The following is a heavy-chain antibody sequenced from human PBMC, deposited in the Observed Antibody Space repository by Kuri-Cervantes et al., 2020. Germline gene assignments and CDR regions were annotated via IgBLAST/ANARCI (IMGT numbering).Heavy chain of an antibody. CDR1: GITFSSYE. CDR3: AAVGRSSRPGY. CDR2: IDYSGSAK. D-gene: IGHD6-6*01. V-gene: IGHV3-48*03. Sequence: GGSLRLSCVGSGITFSSYEMNWVRRAPEKGLEWISYIDYSGSAKYYADSVKGRFTISRDNAKNSLYLQMNSLGAEDTALYYCAAVGRSSRPGYWGQGTLVTVSS. J-gene: IGHJ4*02.